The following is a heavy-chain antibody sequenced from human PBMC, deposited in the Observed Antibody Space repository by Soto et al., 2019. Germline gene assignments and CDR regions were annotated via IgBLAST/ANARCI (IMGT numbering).Heavy chain of an antibody. J-gene: IGHJ6*02. D-gene: IGHD3-22*01. Sequence: QPGGSLRLSCAASGFSVSSNYMSWVRQAPGKGLEWVSVFYTDGSRYYADSVKGRCTMSRDTSKNTLNLQMNSLRAEYTAVYYCTREDYYGSKMHGMDVWGQGTTVTVSS. CDR1: GFSVSSNY. CDR2: FYTDGSR. CDR3: TREDYYGSKMHGMDV. V-gene: IGHV3-53*01.